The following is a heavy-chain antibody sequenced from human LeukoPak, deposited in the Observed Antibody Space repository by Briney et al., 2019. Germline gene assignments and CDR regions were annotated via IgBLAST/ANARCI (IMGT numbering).Heavy chain of an antibody. CDR1: GYSFTNYW. V-gene: IGHV5-51*01. J-gene: IGHJ3*01. CDR2: IYPGDSDI. CDR3: AREVSSSDLAAFDV. D-gene: IGHD3-10*01. Sequence: GESLQISCKVSGYSFTNYWMAWVRQMPGKGLEWMGIIYPGDSDIRYSPSFQGQVTISADKSISTAYLQWRSLKASHTAMYYCAREVSSSDLAAFDVWGQGTMVTVSS.